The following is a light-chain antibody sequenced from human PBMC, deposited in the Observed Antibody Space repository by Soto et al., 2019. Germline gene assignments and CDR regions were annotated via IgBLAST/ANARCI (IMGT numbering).Light chain of an antibody. CDR3: LQSYSPPLT. CDR1: ESIDSW. J-gene: IGKJ4*01. V-gene: IGKV1-5*03. CDR2: KAS. Sequence: DIQMTQSPSTLSASVGDRVTITCRASESIDSWLAWHQQKPGRAPKLLISKASSLESGVPSRFSGSGFGTEFTLTISSLQPDDFATYYCLQSYSPPLTFGGGTKVEIK.